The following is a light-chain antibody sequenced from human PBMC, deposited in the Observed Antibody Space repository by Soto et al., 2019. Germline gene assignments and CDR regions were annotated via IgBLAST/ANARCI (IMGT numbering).Light chain of an antibody. CDR1: TGAVTSGHY. CDR3: LVIYGGVGEV. J-gene: IGLJ1*01. CDR2: DTN. Sequence: QAVVTQEPSLTVSPGGTVTLTCGSSTGAVTSGHYTHWFQQKPGQAPRTLIWDTNNRHSGTPARFSGSLLGGKAALTLSGVQPEDEADYYCLVIYGGVGEVFGAGTKLTVL. V-gene: IGLV7-46*01.